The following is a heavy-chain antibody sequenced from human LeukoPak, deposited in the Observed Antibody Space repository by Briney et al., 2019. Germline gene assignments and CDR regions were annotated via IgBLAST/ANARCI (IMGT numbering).Heavy chain of an antibody. V-gene: IGHV3-7*01. Sequence: GGSLRLSCAASGFTFSSYWMSWVRQAPGKGLEWVANIKQDGSEKYYVDSVKGRFTISRDNAKNSLYLQMNSLRAEDTAVYYCASTVLTYYYCGMDVWGQGTTVTVSS. D-gene: IGHD4/OR15-4a*01. CDR2: IKQDGSEK. CDR1: GFTFSSYW. CDR3: ASTVLTYYYCGMDV. J-gene: IGHJ6*02.